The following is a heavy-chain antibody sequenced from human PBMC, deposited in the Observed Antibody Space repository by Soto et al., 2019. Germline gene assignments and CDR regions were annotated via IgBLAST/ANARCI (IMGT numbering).Heavy chain of an antibody. CDR1: GGSISSYY. D-gene: IGHD3-3*01. Sequence: SETLSLTCTVSGGSISSYYWSWIRQPPGKGLEWIGYIYYSGSTNYNPSLKSRVTISVDTPKNQFSLKLSSVTAADTAVYYCARGEGVAPYYYYYGMDVWGQGTTVTVS. V-gene: IGHV4-59*01. CDR3: ARGEGVAPYYYYYGMDV. CDR2: IYYSGST. J-gene: IGHJ6*02.